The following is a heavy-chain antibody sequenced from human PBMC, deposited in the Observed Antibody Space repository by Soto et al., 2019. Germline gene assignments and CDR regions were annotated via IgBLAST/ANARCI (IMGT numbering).Heavy chain of an antibody. V-gene: IGHV1-18*04. CDR3: ARDEGYCSSTSCSFTYYYYYYGMDV. D-gene: IGHD2-2*01. CDR1: GYTFTCYG. J-gene: IGHJ6*02. CDR2: ISAYNGNT. Sequence: ASVTVSCQASGYTFTCYGISWVRQAPGQGLEWMGWISAYNGNTNYAQKLQGRVTMTTDTSTSTAYMEMRSLRSDDTAVYYCARDEGYCSSTSCSFTYYYYYYGMDVWGQGTTVTVSS.